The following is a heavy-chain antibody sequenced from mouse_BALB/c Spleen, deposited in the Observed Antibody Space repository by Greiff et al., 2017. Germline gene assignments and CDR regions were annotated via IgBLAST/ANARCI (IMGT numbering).Heavy chain of an antibody. CDR1: GYTFTSYW. J-gene: IGHJ2*01. D-gene: IGHD2-3*01. Sequence: QVQLQQSGAELARPGASVKLSCKASGYTFTSYWMQWVKQRPGQGLEWIGAIYPGDGDTRYTQKFKGKATLTADKSSSTAYMQLSSLASEDSAVYYCASFDGYYGGYWGQGTTLTVSS. V-gene: IGHV1-87*01. CDR2: IYPGDGDT. CDR3: ASFDGYYGGY.